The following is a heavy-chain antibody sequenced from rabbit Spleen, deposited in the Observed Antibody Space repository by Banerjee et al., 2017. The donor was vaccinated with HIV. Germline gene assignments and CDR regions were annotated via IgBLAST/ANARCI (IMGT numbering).Heavy chain of an antibody. CDR2: INSVTGKS. CDR3: ARDLVAVIGWNLSL. D-gene: IGHD1-1*01. CDR1: GFDFSDRDV. J-gene: IGHJ6*01. V-gene: IGHV1S45*01. Sequence: QEVLEESGGGLVKPEGSLTLTCKASGFDFSDRDVMCWVRQAPGKGLVWIACINSVTGKSFYASWAKGLFTMSRTSSTTVLLQMTILTAADTATYFWARDLVAVIGWNLSLWGQGTLVTVS.